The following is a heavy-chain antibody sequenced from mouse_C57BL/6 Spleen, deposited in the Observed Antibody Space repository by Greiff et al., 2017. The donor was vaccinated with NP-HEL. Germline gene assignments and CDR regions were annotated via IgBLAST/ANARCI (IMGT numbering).Heavy chain of an antibody. J-gene: IGHJ1*03. D-gene: IGHD1-1*01. CDR2: IDPETGGT. V-gene: IGHV1-15*01. CDR3: TRTATVVANGYFDV. CDR1: GYTFTDYE. Sequence: QVQLQQSGAELAKPGASVKLSCKASGYTFTDYEMHWVKQTPVHGLEWIGAIDPETGGTAYNQKFKGKAILTADKSSSTAYMELRSLTSEDSAVYYCTRTATVVANGYFDVWGTGTTVTVSS.